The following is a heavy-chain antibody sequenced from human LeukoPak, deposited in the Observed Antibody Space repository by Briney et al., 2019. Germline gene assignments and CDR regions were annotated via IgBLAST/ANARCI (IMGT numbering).Heavy chain of an antibody. D-gene: IGHD3-16*01. CDR3: ARGGESSAWFDP. V-gene: IGHV4-34*01. Sequence: SETLSLTCAVYGGTFSGYYWSWIRQPPGKGLEWIGEINHSGSTNYNPSLKSRVTISVDTSKNQFSLKLSSVTAADTAVYYCARGGESSAWFDPWGQGTLVTVSS. CDR2: INHSGST. J-gene: IGHJ5*02. CDR1: GGTFSGYY.